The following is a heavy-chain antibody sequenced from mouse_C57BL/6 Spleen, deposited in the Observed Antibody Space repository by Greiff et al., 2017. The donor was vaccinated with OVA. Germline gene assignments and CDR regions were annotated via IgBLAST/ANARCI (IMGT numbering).Heavy chain of an antibody. CDR3: ARALGSYSYFDV. Sequence: EVQLVESEGGLVQPGSSMKLSCTASGFTFSDYYMAWVRQVPEKGLEWVANINYDGSSTYYLDSLKSRFIISRDNAKNILYLQMSSLKSEDTATYYCARALGSYSYFDVWGTGTTVTVSS. CDR1: GFTFSDYY. J-gene: IGHJ1*03. D-gene: IGHD1-1*01. CDR2: INYDGSST. V-gene: IGHV5-16*01.